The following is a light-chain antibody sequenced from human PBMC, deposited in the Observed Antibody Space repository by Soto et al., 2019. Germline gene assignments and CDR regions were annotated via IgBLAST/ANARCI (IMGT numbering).Light chain of an antibody. CDR1: QSVRSN. Sequence: EVELTQSPDILSVSPGETATLSCRASQSVRSNLAWYQQKPGQAPRLLIYGASTRATGIPARFSGSGSGREFTLTISSLQSEDFGLYYCQQYNIWPPLTFGGGNKVEIK. CDR2: GAS. J-gene: IGKJ4*01. V-gene: IGKV3-15*01. CDR3: QQYNIWPPLT.